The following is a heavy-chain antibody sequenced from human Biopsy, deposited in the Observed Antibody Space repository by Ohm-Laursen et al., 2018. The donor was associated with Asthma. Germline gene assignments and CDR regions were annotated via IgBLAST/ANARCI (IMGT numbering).Heavy chain of an antibody. V-gene: IGHV1-69*11. CDR2: LIPALGKA. CDR3: ATGYSGSDRIGYYYSGMEV. J-gene: IGHJ6*02. D-gene: IGHD5-12*01. CDR1: GDSFSNSA. Sequence: SSVKVSCKASGDSFSNSAISWARQAPRQGLEWMGWLIPALGKAKYAQMFEGRVTITADESTSTAYTELSSLRSEETAVYYCATGYSGSDRIGYYYSGMEVWGQGTTVTVSS.